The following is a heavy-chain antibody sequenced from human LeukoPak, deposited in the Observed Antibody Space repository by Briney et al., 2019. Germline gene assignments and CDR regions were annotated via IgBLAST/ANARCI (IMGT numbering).Heavy chain of an antibody. CDR3: AKSNGYGLIDY. D-gene: IGHD5-12*01. J-gene: IGHJ4*02. V-gene: IGHV4-39*01. CDR2: IYSSGNT. Sequence: PSETLSLTCTVSSGSISSSSYYWGWIRQSPGKGLEWIGNIYSSGNTYYNASLKSRVTMYIDTSKNQFSLKLSSVTAADTAMYYCAKSNGYGLIDYWGQGTLVTVSS. CDR1: SGSISSSSYY.